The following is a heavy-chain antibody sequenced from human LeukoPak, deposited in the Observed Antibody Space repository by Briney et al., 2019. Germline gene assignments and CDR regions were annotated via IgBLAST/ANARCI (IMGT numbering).Heavy chain of an antibody. J-gene: IGHJ4*02. CDR2: ISSSGRTI. CDR1: GFTFSSYE. D-gene: IGHD2-2*01. Sequence: GGSLRLSCVASGFTFSSYEMNWVRQAPGKGLEWVSYISSSGRTIYYADSVKGRFTISRDNAKNSLFLQMNSLRAEDTAVYYCARDRDVGYCSSTSCYHYWGQGTLVTVSS. CDR3: ARDRDVGYCSSTSCYHY. V-gene: IGHV3-48*03.